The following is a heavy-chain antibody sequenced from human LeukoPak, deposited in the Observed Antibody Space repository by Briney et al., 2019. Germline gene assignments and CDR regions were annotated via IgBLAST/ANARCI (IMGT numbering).Heavy chain of an antibody. V-gene: IGHV3-23*01. CDR1: GFTFSIYA. D-gene: IGHD3-10*01. J-gene: IGHJ6*03. Sequence: GGALRLSCAASGFTFSIYAMSWVRQAPGKGLEWVSTISGSGASTYYADSVKGRSTISRDNSQNTLYLQMNSLRVEDTAVYYCAKKGSPGYYYYYMDVWGKGTTVTVSS. CDR2: ISGSGAST. CDR3: AKKGSPGYYYYYMDV.